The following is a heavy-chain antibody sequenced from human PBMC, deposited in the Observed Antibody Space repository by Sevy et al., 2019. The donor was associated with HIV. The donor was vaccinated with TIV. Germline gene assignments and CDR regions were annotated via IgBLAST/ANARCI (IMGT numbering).Heavy chain of an antibody. CDR2: IKVDGSEK. D-gene: IGHD2-2*01. J-gene: IGHJ6*02. V-gene: IGHV3-7*03. CDR3: ARDCSSTRCLWGMDV. CDR1: GFTFSRYW. Sequence: GGSLRLSCAASGFTFSRYWMSWVRQAPRKGLEWVANIKVDGSEKYYVYSVKGRFTISRDNAKNSLYLQMNSLRAEDTAVYYCARDCSSTRCLWGMDVWGQGTTVTVSS.